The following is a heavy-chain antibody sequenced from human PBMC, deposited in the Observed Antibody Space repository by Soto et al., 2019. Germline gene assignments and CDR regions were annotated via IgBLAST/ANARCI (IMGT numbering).Heavy chain of an antibody. Sequence: PWGSLKLSCSASGFTFIIYGMHWVRQAPGKGLEWVAVIWYDGSNKYYADSVKGRFTISRDNSKNTLYLQMNSLRAEDTAVYYCARDKPLLWFGNPSYYFDYWGQGTLVTVSS. D-gene: IGHD3-10*01. J-gene: IGHJ4*02. CDR3: ARDKPLLWFGNPSYYFDY. CDR2: IWYDGSNK. CDR1: GFTFIIYG. V-gene: IGHV3-33*01.